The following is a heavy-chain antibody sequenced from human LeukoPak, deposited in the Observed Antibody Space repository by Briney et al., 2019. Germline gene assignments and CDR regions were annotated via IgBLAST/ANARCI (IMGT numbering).Heavy chain of an antibody. V-gene: IGHV3-11*04. CDR2: ISSSGSTI. Sequence: AGGSLRLSCAASGFTFSDYCMSWIRQAPGKGLEWVSYISSSGSTIYYADSVKGRFTISRDNAKNSLYLQMNSLRAEDTAVYYCARDRGGYGDVRFDPWGQGTLVTVSS. D-gene: IGHD4-17*01. J-gene: IGHJ5*02. CDR1: GFTFSDYC. CDR3: ARDRGGYGDVRFDP.